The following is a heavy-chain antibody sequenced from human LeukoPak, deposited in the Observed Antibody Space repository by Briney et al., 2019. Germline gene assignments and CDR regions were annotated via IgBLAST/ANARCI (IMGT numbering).Heavy chain of an antibody. CDR1: GFTFSNYW. V-gene: IGHV3-74*01. CDR2: IYVDGRTT. Sequence: GGSLGLSCVASGFTFSNYWMHWVRQPPGKRLVWVSRIYVDGRTTNYADSVKGRFTISRDNAKNTVYLEMNSLSVEDTATYYCIRDFRSADLWGQGTLVTVTS. J-gene: IGHJ5*02. CDR3: IRDFRSADL.